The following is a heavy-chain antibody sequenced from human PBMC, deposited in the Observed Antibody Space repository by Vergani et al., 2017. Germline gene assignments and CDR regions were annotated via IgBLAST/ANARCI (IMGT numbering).Heavy chain of an antibody. CDR2: IDHTGRP. V-gene: IGHV4-34*01. J-gene: IGHJ6*03. CDR1: GGSFTSYH. Sequence: QVQLQQWGGGLLKPSETLSLTCVVNGGSFTSYHWTWIRQSPGEGLEWVGDIDHTGRPDYNPSLKSRLTMSGDKSRNQFSLTLNSATATDTAIYFCARVNTETNGHLYYYYYMDVWGQGTAVTVS. CDR3: ARVNTETNGHLYYYYYMDV. D-gene: IGHD4-11*01.